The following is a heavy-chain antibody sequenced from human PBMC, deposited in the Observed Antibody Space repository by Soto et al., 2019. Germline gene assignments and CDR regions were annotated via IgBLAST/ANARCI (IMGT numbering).Heavy chain of an antibody. V-gene: IGHV1-18*01. D-gene: IGHD3-22*01. CDR2: ISAYNGKT. CDR3: AVKRSGYYYDWFDP. CDR1: GYTFTSYG. J-gene: IGHJ5*02. Sequence: KFPRASVKVSCKASGYTFTSYGISWVRQTPGQGLEWMGWISAYNGKTTYAQKHQGRVTMTTDTSRITAYMELRSLRSDDTAVYSCAVKRSGYYYDWFDPWGQGSLVTVSS.